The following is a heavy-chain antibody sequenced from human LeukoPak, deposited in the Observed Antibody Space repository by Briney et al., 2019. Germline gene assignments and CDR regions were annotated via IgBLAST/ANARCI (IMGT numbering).Heavy chain of an antibody. CDR2: ISNTGGTA. Sequence: GRSLRLSCAASGFTFNTYWMHWVRQAPGKGREWVSHISNTGGTAYYAGSVKGRFTISRDNSKNTLYLQMSSLRAEDTAVYYCARAPAGREFDYWGQGTLVTVSS. CDR1: GFTFNTYW. J-gene: IGHJ4*02. D-gene: IGHD2-2*01. V-gene: IGHV3-23*01. CDR3: ARAPAGREFDY.